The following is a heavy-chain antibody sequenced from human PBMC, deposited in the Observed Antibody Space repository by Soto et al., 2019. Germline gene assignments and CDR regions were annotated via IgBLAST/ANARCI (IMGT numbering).Heavy chain of an antibody. V-gene: IGHV3-23*01. J-gene: IGHJ4*02. CDR2: ISGSGGST. D-gene: IGHD7-27*01. Sequence: EVQMLESGGGLVQPGESLRLSCAASGFTFSSYAMSWVRQAPGKGLKWVSTISGSGGSTYYAESVKGRFTISRDNSKNTLYLQINSLRAEDTAVYYCPKDRAEWGSYVYWGQGILVTVSS. CDR1: GFTFSSYA. CDR3: PKDRAEWGSYVY.